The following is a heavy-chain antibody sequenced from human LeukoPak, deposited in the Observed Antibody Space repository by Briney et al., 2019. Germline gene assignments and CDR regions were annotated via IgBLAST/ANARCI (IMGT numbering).Heavy chain of an antibody. CDR2: IWYDGSNK. Sequence: PGRSLRLSCAASGFTFSSYGMHWVRQAPGKGLEWVAVIWYDGSNKYYADSVKGRFTISRDNSKNTLYLQMNSLRAEDTAVYYCARDRHYGSGSSYYFDYWGQGTLVTVSP. CDR1: GFTFSSYG. J-gene: IGHJ4*02. D-gene: IGHD3-10*01. CDR3: ARDRHYGSGSSYYFDY. V-gene: IGHV3-33*01.